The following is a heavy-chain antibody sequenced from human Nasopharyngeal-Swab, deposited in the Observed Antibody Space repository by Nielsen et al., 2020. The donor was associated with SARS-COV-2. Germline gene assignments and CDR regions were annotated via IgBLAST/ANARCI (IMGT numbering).Heavy chain of an antibody. CDR1: GFPFRNYY. Sequence: GGSLRLSCAASGFPFRNYYMNWVRQAPGKGLEWVAVMSNDGNYKFYADSVKGRFTISRDNSKNTLYLQMNSLRAEDTAVYYCARDNGYCSGDACYLGGWLDPWGQGTLVTVSS. CDR2: MSNDGNYK. V-gene: IGHV3-30*03. J-gene: IGHJ5*02. CDR3: ARDNGYCSGDACYLGGWLDP. D-gene: IGHD2-15*01.